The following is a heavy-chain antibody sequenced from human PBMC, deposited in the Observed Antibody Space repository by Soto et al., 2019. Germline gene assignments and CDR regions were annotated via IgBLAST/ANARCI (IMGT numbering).Heavy chain of an antibody. D-gene: IGHD3-16*02. CDR3: ARDEYRNSYFDY. CDR2: INRDGSEK. J-gene: IGHJ4*02. Sequence: GGPLRLSCAASGFIFRSYWMSWVRQAPGKGLQWVANINRDGSEKYYVDSVKGRFTISRDNANNSLSLQMNSLRGDDTAVYYCARDEYRNSYFDYWGQGILVTVSS. V-gene: IGHV3-7*03. CDR1: GFIFRSYW.